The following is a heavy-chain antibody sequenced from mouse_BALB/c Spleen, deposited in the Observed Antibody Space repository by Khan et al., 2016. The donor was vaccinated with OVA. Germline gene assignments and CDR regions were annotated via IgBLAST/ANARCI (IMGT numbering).Heavy chain of an antibody. CDR1: GYSFTGYF. D-gene: IGHD1-1*01. J-gene: IGHJ2*01. CDR3: AGIYGSDFDY. CDR2: INPHFGET. Sequence: VQLKESGPELVKPGASVKISCKASGYSFTGYFMHWVMQSHGKSLEWIGRINPHFGETFYNQKFVGKATLTVDESSSTAHMELRSLASEDAAVYECAGIYGSDFDYWGQGTTLTVSS. V-gene: IGHV1-20*02.